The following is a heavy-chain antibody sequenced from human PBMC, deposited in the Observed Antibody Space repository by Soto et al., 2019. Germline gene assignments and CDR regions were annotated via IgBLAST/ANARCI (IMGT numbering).Heavy chain of an antibody. CDR3: AKDYYYDSSGYYDLGSFDI. D-gene: IGHD3-22*01. CDR1: GSTFTSYA. CDR2: ISGSGGST. Sequence: EVQLLESGGGLVQPGGSLRLSCAASGSTFTSYAMAWVRQAPGKGLEWVSAISGSGGSTYYADSVKGRFTISRDNSKNTLYLQMNSLRAEDTAVYYCAKDYYYDSSGYYDLGSFDIWGQGTMVTVSS. J-gene: IGHJ3*02. V-gene: IGHV3-23*01.